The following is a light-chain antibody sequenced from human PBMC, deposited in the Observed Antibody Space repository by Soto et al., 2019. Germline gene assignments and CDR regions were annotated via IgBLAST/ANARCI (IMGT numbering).Light chain of an antibody. J-gene: IGKJ1*01. CDR1: QSVSNN. Sequence: KVTTQSPSTLSVPPAESATLSCRASQSVSNNLAWYQQKPGQTPRLLIYGVSTRATGFPARFSGSGSGTEFTLTISSRQSEDFAVYYCQQYNNWPPTWTFGQGTNVDIK. CDR2: GVS. V-gene: IGKV3-15*01. CDR3: QQYNNWPPTWT.